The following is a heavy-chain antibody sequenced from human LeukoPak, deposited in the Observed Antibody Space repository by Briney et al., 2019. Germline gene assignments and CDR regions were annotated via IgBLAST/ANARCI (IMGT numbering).Heavy chain of an antibody. CDR3: ARDKGVIGSSSPGWFDP. CDR2: ISGSGGST. CDR1: GFTFSSYA. J-gene: IGHJ5*02. V-gene: IGHV3-23*01. Sequence: GGSLRLSCAASGFTFSSYAMSWVRQAPGKGLEWVSAISGSGGSTCYADSVKGRFTISRDNSKNTLYLQMNSLRAEDTAVYYCARDKGVIGSSSPGWFDPWGQGTLVTVSS. D-gene: IGHD6-6*01.